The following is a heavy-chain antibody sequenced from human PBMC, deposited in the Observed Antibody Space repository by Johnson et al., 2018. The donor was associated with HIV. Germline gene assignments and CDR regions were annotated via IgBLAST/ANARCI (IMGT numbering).Heavy chain of an antibody. D-gene: IGHD3-22*01. CDR2: ISYDGSNK. CDR1: GFTFSNYG. Sequence: QVQLVESGGGVVQPGRSLRLSCVVSGFTFSNYGMHWVRQAPGKGPEWVACISYDGSNKYYANSVQGRFTISRHNSKNTLYLQMNSLRAEDTAVYYCAREHRYYYDSSGYYRGDAFDIWGQGTMVTVSS. J-gene: IGHJ3*02. V-gene: IGHV3-30*03. CDR3: AREHRYYYDSSGYYRGDAFDI.